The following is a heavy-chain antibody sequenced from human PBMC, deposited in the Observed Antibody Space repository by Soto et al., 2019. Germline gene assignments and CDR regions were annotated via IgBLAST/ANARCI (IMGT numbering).Heavy chain of an antibody. CDR2: IVVGSGNT. CDR3: AELSRRYYYYGMDV. J-gene: IGHJ6*02. D-gene: IGHD3-16*02. Sequence: GASVKVSCKASGFTFTSSAVQWVRQARGQRLEWIGWIVVGSGNTNYAQKFQERVTITRDMSTSTAYMELSSLRSEDTAVYYCAELSRRYYYYGMDVWGQETTVTVSS. V-gene: IGHV1-58*01. CDR1: GFTFTSSA.